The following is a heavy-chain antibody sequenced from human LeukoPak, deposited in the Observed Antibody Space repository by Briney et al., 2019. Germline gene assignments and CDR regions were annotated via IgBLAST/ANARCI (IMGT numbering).Heavy chain of an antibody. CDR2: SYSGGNT. V-gene: IGHV3-53*01. J-gene: IGHJ4*02. D-gene: IGHD1-1*01. Sequence: GGSLRLSCAASGFTFSRNYMSWVRQAPGKGLEWVSVSYSGGNTYYPDSVKGRFTVSRDNPKNTVYLQMNSLRAEDTAVYFCARSPVLDRNDRSFADWGQGTLVTVSS. CDR3: ARSPVLDRNDRSFAD. CDR1: GFTFSRNY.